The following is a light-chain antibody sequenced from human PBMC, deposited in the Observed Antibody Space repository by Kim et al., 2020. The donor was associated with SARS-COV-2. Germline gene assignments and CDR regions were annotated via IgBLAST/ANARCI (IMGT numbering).Light chain of an antibody. V-gene: IGKV1-27*01. CDR2: AAS. Sequence: ASVGDRVTITCRASQDIGNSVAWHQQKPGTAPKVLIYAASTLQSGVPSRFSGSGSGTEFTLTIGSLQTEDVATYYCQKYNSAPWTFGPGTKVEIK. J-gene: IGKJ1*01. CDR1: QDIGNS. CDR3: QKYNSAPWT.